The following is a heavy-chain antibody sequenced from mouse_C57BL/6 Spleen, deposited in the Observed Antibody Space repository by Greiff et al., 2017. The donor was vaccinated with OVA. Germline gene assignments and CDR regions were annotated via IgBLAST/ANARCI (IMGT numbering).Heavy chain of an antibody. CDR3: AYYGSSSDY. CDR1: GYTFTSYW. D-gene: IGHD1-1*01. Sequence: QVQLQQPGAELVKPGASVKLSCKASGYTFTSYWMQWVKQRPGQGLEWIGEIDPSDSYTNYNQKFKGKATLTVDTSSSTAYMQLSSLTSEDSAVYYCAYYGSSSDYWGQGTTLTVSS. V-gene: IGHV1-50*01. CDR2: IDPSDSYT. J-gene: IGHJ2*01.